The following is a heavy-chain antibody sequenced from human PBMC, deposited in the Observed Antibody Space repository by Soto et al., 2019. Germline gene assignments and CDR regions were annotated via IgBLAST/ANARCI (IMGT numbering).Heavy chain of an antibody. V-gene: IGHV1-58*01. J-gene: IGHJ5*02. Sequence: ASVKVSCKASGFTFTSSAVQWVRPARGQRLEWIGWIVVGSGNTNYAQKFQERVTITRDMSTSTAYMELSSLRSEDTAVYYCAADRASYYDFWSGYYGWFDPWGQG. D-gene: IGHD3-3*01. CDR1: GFTFTSSA. CDR3: AADRASYYDFWSGYYGWFDP. CDR2: IVVGSGNT.